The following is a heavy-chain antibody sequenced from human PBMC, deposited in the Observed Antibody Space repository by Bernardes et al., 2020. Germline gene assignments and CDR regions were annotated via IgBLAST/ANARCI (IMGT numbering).Heavy chain of an antibody. CDR2: ISGSGGST. J-gene: IGHJ4*02. CDR3: AHSYTTVTTPGVY. CDR1: GFTFSSYA. V-gene: IGHV3-23*01. Sequence: GGSLRLSCAASGFTFSSYAMSWVRQAPGKGLEWVSAISGSGGSTYNADSVKGRFTISRDNSKNTLYLQMNSLRAEDTAVYYCAHSYTTVTTPGVYWGQGTLVTVSS. D-gene: IGHD4-17*01.